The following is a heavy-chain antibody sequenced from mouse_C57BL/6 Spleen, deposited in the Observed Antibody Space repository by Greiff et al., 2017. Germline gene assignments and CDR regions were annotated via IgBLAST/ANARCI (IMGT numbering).Heavy chain of an antibody. D-gene: IGHD2-1*01. CDR2: ISSSSSTI. CDR1: GFTFSDYG. CDR3: ARDLYYGIHFDY. V-gene: IGHV5-17*01. Sequence: EVMLVESGGGLVKPGGSLKLSCAASGFTFSDYGMHWVRQAPEKGLEWVAYISSSSSTIYYADTVKGRFTISRDNATNTLFLQMTSMKSEDTAMYCCARDLYYGIHFDYWGQGTTLTVSS. J-gene: IGHJ2*01.